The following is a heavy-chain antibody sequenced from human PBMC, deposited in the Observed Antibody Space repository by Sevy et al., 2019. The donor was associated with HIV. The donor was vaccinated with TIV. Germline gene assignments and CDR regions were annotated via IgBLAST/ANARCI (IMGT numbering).Heavy chain of an antibody. V-gene: IGHV3-23*01. CDR3: AREGCTKPHDY. D-gene: IGHD2-8*01. CDR2: LSFGCGKI. CDR1: GFDFSIYN. Sequence: GGSLRLSCAASGFDFSIYNMSWVRQAPGKGLEWVSTLSFGCGKINYADSVKGRFTISRDNSKSSVYLQMNNLRVEDTAVYYCAREGCTKPHDYRGQGTLVTVSS. J-gene: IGHJ4*02.